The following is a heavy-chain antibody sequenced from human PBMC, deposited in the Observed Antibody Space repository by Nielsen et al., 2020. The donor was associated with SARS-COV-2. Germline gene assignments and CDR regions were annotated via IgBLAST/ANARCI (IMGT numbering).Heavy chain of an antibody. J-gene: IGHJ4*02. D-gene: IGHD3-22*01. Sequence: GESLKISCAASGFIFSDYNMNWVRQAPGKGLEWVSFISSRSDYIYYADSMKGRFTISRDNAKNSLFLQMNRLRVEDTAVYYCAKDPVGYYYDSGNWGQGTLVTVSS. CDR1: GFIFSDYN. CDR3: AKDPVGYYYDSGN. CDR2: ISSRSDYI. V-gene: IGHV3-21*01.